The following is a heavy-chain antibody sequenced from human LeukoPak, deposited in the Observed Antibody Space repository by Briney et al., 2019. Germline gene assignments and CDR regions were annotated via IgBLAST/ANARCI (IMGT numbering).Heavy chain of an antibody. V-gene: IGHV4-34*01. CDR2: INHSGST. CDR3: ARGRYGDYVGEDGFDI. D-gene: IGHD4-17*01. Sequence: SETLSLTCAVYGGSFSGYYWNWIRQPPGKGLEWIGEINHSGSTNYNPSLKSRVTISVDTSKNQFSLKLSSVTAADTAVYYCARGRYGDYVGEDGFDIWGQGTMVTVSS. J-gene: IGHJ3*02. CDR1: GGSFSGYY.